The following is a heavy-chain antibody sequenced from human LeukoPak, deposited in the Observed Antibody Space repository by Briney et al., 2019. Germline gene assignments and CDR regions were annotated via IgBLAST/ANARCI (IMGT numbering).Heavy chain of an antibody. Sequence: SVKVSCKASGGTFSSYAISWVRQAPGQGLEWMGGIIPIFGTANYAQKFQGRVTITADESTSTAYMELSSLRSEDTAVYYCARVTLYDFWSGYYNWIDPWGQGTLVTVSS. CDR2: IIPIFGTA. CDR3: ARVTLYDFWSGYYNWIDP. D-gene: IGHD3-3*01. CDR1: GGTFSSYA. J-gene: IGHJ5*02. V-gene: IGHV1-69*01.